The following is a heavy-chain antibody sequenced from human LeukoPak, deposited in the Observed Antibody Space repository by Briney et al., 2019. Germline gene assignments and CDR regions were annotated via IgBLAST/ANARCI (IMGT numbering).Heavy chain of an antibody. CDR2: IYYSGST. V-gene: IGHV4-59*08. J-gene: IGHJ4*02. CDR3: ARGLAVASPFDY. Sequence: SETLSPTCTVSGGSISSYYWSWIRQPPGKGLEWIGYIYYSGSTNYNPSLKSRVTISVDTSKNQFSLKLSSVTAADTAVYYCARGLAVASPFDYWGQGTLVTVSS. CDR1: GGSISSYY. D-gene: IGHD6-19*01.